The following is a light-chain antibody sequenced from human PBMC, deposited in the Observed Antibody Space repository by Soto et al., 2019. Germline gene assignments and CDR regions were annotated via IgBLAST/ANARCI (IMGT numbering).Light chain of an antibody. CDR3: QQNNSHSRT. CDR1: QGISSW. J-gene: IGKJ1*01. V-gene: IGKV1-5*01. Sequence: IQMTQSPSSLSASEGDRVTITCRASQGISSWLAWYQQKPGKAPKLLINAASNLHSEIPSRFSGGGCGTEFTLTISSLQPDDFATYCCQQNNSHSRTFGQGTKVDIK. CDR2: AAS.